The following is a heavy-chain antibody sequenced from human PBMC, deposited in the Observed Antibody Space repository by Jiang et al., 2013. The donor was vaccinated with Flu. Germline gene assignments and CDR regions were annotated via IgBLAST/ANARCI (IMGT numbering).Heavy chain of an antibody. CDR2: ISSSGSTI. J-gene: IGHJ4*01. CDR3: ARDGGGLRMVRGGGPLVDY. CDR1: GFTFSSYE. V-gene: IGHV3-48*03. D-gene: IGHD3-10*01. Sequence: VQLLESGGGLVQPGGSLRLSCAASGFTFSSYEMNWVRQAPGKGLEWVSYISSSGSTIYYADSVKGRFTISRDNAKNSLYLQMNSLRAEDTAVYYCARDGGGLRMVRGGGPLVDYWGRGTRGHRLL.